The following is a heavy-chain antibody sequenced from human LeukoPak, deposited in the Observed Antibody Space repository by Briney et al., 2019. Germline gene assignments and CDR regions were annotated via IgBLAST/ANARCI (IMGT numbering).Heavy chain of an antibody. CDR2: INTVGSST. V-gene: IGHV3-74*01. D-gene: IGHD6-19*01. J-gene: IGHJ4*02. CDR3: ATKQWLAPPPDS. CDR1: AFTLSSYW. Sequence: PGGSLRLSCAVSAFTLSSYWMHWVRQAPGKGLVWVARINTVGSSTTYADSVKGRFTVSRDNADNTMFLQMNSVRDEDTAVYYCATKQWLAPPPDSWGQGTPVTVSS.